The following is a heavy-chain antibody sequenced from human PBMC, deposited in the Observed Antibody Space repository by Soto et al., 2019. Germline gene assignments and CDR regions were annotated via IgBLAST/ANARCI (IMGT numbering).Heavy chain of an antibody. CDR2: IYYSGST. V-gene: IGHV4-39*01. CDR1: GGSISSSSYY. D-gene: IGHD4-17*01. Sequence: SETLSLTCTVSGGSISSSSYYWGWIRQPPGKGLEWIGSIYYSGSTYYNPSLKSRVTISVDTSKNQFSLKLSSVTAADTAVYYCARVHTTVTDRYDYWGQGTLVTVSS. J-gene: IGHJ4*02. CDR3: ARVHTTVTDRYDY.